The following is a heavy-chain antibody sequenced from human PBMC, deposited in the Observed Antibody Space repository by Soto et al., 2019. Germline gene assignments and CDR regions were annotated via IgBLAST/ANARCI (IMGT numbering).Heavy chain of an antibody. CDR2: ISGSGGST. CDR3: AKHPMSINWGSIDY. Sequence: PGGSLRLSCAASGFTFSSYAMSWVRQAPGKGLEWVSAISGSGGSTYYADSVKGRFTISRDNSKNTLYLQMNSLRAEDTAVYYCAKHPMSINWGSIDYWGQGTLVTVSS. CDR1: GFTFSSYA. V-gene: IGHV3-23*01. J-gene: IGHJ4*02. D-gene: IGHD7-27*01.